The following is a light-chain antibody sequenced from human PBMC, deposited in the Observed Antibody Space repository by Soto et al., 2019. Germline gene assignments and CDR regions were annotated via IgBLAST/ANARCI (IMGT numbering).Light chain of an antibody. J-gene: IGLJ3*02. CDR2: NTN. V-gene: IGLV8-61*01. CDR3: VLYMRPNWV. CDR1: SGSVSTAYY. Sequence: QAVVTQEPSFSVSPGGTVTLTCGLNSGSVSTAYYPSWYQQTPGQAPRTLIYNTNTRSSGVPDRFSGSILGNKAALTITGAQADDECEYYCVLYMRPNWVFGGGTKVTV.